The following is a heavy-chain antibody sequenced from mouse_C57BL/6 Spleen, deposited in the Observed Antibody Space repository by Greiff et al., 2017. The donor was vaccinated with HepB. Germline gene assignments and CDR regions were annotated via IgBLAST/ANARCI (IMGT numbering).Heavy chain of an antibody. Sequence: QVQLQQPGAELVMPGASVKLSCKASGYTFTSYWMHWVKQRPGQGLEWIGEIDPSDSYTNYNQKFKGKSTLTVDKSSSTAYMQLRSLTSEDSAVYYCARRRTDAMDYWGQVTSFTVSS. V-gene: IGHV1-69*01. CDR2: IDPSDSYT. CDR3: ARRRTDAMDY. CDR1: GYTFTSYW. J-gene: IGHJ4*01.